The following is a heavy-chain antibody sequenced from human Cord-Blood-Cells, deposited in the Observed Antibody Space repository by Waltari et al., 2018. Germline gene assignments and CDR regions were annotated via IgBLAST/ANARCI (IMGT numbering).Heavy chain of an antibody. J-gene: IGHJ4*02. CDR3: ASEPGHEYYGSGSG. D-gene: IGHD3-10*01. Sequence: QVQLVPSGAEVKKPGASVKVSGKASGYTFTSLAMHCARQAPGQRLEWLGWTNDGNDNTKYSQTFQGRVTITRDTSESTAYMELSSLGSEDTAVYYCASEPGHEYYGSGSGWGQGTLVTVSS. CDR1: GYTFTSLA. V-gene: IGHV1-3*01. CDR2: TNDGNDNT.